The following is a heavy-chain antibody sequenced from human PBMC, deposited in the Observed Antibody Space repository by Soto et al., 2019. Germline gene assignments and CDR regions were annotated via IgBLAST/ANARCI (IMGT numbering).Heavy chain of an antibody. Sequence: QVQLVQSGAEVKKPGASVKVSCKASGYTFTSYGISWVRQAPGQGLEWMGWISAYNGNTNYAQKLQGRVTMTTDTTTSTANMELRSLRSDDTAVYYCARAGKMGVRLLDAFDIWGQGTMVTVSS. CDR2: ISAYNGNT. J-gene: IGHJ3*02. CDR1: GYTFTSYG. CDR3: ARAGKMGVRLLDAFDI. V-gene: IGHV1-18*01. D-gene: IGHD2-21*02.